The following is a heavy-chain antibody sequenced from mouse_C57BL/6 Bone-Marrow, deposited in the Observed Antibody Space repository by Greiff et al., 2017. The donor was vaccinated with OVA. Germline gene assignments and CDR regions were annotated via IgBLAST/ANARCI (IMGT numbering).Heavy chain of an antibody. V-gene: IGHV14-4*01. CDR2: IDPENGDT. Sequence: DVQLVESGAELVRPGASVKLSCTASGFNIKDDYMHWVKQRPEQGLEWIGWIDPENGDTEYASKFQGKATITADTSSNTAYLQLSSLTSEDTAVYYCTTYWFAYWGQGTLVTVSA. CDR1: GFNIKDDY. J-gene: IGHJ3*01. CDR3: TTYWFAY.